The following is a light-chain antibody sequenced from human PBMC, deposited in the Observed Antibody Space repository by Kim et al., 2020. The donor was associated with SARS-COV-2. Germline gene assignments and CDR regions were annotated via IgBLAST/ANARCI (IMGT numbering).Light chain of an antibody. V-gene: IGKV3-15*01. CDR1: QSVGTN. Sequence: SPGERATLSCRATQSVGTNLAWFQQKPGQAPRLLIFGTSTRATGIPARFSGSGSGTEFTLTISSLQSEDFAVYYCQQYNKWPAWTFGQGTKVEIK. CDR2: GTS. CDR3: QQYNKWPAWT. J-gene: IGKJ1*01.